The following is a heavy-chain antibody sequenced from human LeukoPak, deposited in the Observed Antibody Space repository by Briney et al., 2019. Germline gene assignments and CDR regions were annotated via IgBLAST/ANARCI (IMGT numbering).Heavy chain of an antibody. J-gene: IGHJ4*02. D-gene: IGHD4-17*01. CDR2: ISWNSGSI. Sequence: GRSLTLSCAVSGFTLYDFAMHWVRQPPGKGLEWVSGISWNSGSIGYADSAKGRFTISRDNAKNSLYLQKNSLRAEDMALYYCAKDKAAYGDYVPYYFDYWGQGTLVTVSS. V-gene: IGHV3-9*03. CDR1: GFTLYDFA. CDR3: AKDKAAYGDYVPYYFDY.